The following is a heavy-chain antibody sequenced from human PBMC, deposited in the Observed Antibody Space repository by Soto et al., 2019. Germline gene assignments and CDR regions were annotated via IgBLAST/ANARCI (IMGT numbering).Heavy chain of an antibody. V-gene: IGHV4-34*01. Sequence: PSETLSLTCAVYGGSFSGYYWSWIRQPPGKGLEWIGEINHSGSTNYNPSLKSRVTISVDTSKNQFSLKLSSVTAADTAVYYCARVGISSMELAHWGQGTLVTVSS. J-gene: IGHJ4*02. D-gene: IGHD6-13*01. CDR1: GGSFSGYY. CDR2: INHSGST. CDR3: ARVGISSMELAH.